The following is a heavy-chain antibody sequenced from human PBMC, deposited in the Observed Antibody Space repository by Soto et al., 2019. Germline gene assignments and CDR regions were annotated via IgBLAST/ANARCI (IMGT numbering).Heavy chain of an antibody. J-gene: IGHJ4*02. CDR2: IYHSGST. CDR1: GYSISSGYY. CDR3: ARGYSSGWVDY. V-gene: IGHV4-38-2*01. Sequence: XGTLSLTCAVSGYSISSGYYWGCIRQPPGKGLEWIGSIYHSGSTYYNPSLKSRVTISVDTSKNQFSLKLSSVTAADTAVYYCARGYSSGWVDYWGQGTLVTVSS. D-gene: IGHD6-19*01.